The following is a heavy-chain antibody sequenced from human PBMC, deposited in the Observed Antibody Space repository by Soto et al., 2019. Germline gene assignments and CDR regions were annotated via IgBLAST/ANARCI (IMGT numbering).Heavy chain of an antibody. Sequence: GGSLRLSCAASGFTFSSYSMNWVRQAPGKGLEWVSSISSSSSYIYYADSVKGRFTISRDNAKNSLYLQMNSLRAEDTAVYYCARLSEDSSSWYRRFDPWGQGTLVTVSS. CDR2: ISSSSSYI. D-gene: IGHD6-13*01. V-gene: IGHV3-21*01. CDR1: GFTFSSYS. CDR3: ARLSEDSSSWYRRFDP. J-gene: IGHJ5*02.